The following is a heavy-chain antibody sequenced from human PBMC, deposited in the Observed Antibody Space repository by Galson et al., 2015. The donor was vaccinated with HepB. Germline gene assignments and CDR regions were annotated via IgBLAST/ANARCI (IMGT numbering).Heavy chain of an antibody. CDR2: INSDGSST. CDR1: GFTFSSYW. D-gene: IGHD3-22*01. Sequence: SLRLSCAVSGFTFSSYWMHWVRQAPGKGLVWVSRINSDGSSTSYADSVKGRFTISRDNAKNTLYLQMNSLRAEDTAVYYCARVSYYYDSSGYYEFWGQGTLVTVSS. V-gene: IGHV3-74*01. CDR3: ARVSYYYDSSGYYEF. J-gene: IGHJ4*02.